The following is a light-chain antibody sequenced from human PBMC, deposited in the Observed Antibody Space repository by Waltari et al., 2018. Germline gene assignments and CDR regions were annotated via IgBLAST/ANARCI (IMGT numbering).Light chain of an antibody. CDR2: RNN. CDR3: AAWDDSLNILV. CDR1: TPNIGNNI. J-gene: IGLJ2*01. V-gene: IGLV1-44*01. Sequence: QSVLTQSPSQSGTPGQTVTISCSGRTPNIGNNIVTWYLQLPGTAPKLLIYRNNLRPSGVSDRFSGSKSGTSASLAISGLQSEDEADYYCAAWDDSLNILVFGGGTKLTVL.